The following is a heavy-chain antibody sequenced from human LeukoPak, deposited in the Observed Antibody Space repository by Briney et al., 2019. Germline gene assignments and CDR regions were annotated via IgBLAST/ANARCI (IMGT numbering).Heavy chain of an antibody. J-gene: IGHJ4*02. CDR1: GYTFTSYG. CDR3: ARGLDTAMVTSFDY. V-gene: IGHV1-18*01. D-gene: IGHD5-18*01. Sequence: GASVKVSCKASGYTFTSYGISWVRQAPGQGLEWMGWISAYNGNTNYAQKLQGRVTMTTDTSTSTAYMELRSLRSDDTAVYYCARGLDTAMVTSFDYWDQGTLVAVSS. CDR2: ISAYNGNT.